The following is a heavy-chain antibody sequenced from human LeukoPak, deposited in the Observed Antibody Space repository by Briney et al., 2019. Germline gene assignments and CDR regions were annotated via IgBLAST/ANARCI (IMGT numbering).Heavy chain of an antibody. CDR2: IYTRGST. Sequence: SETLSLTCTVSGGSINNYYWSWIRQPAGKGLEWIERIYTRGSTNYNPSLKSRVTMSVDTSKNQFSLKLSSVTAEDTVVYSCARGRYCSADNCAGGDAFDIWGQGKIVSVSS. D-gene: IGHD2-15*01. CDR1: GGSINNYY. CDR3: ARGRYCSADNCAGGDAFDI. J-gene: IGHJ3*02. V-gene: IGHV4-4*07.